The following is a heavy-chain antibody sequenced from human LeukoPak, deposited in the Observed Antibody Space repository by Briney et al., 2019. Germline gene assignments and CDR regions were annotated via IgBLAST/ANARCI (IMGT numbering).Heavy chain of an antibody. Sequence: ASVKVSCKASGGTFSSYDISWVRQAPGQGLEWMGGIIPIFGTANYAQKFQGRVTMTADESTSTAYMELSSLRSEDTAVYYCARESTYDAFDIWGQGTMVTVSS. J-gene: IGHJ3*02. CDR1: GGTFSSYD. CDR2: IIPIFGTA. CDR3: ARESTYDAFDI. V-gene: IGHV1-69*13.